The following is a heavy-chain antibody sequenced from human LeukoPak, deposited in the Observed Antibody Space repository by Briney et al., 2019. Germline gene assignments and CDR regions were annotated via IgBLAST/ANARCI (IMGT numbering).Heavy chain of an antibody. CDR3: VREETGFDR. V-gene: IGHV3-53*01. Sequence: GSLRLSCAASGIIVSNNYLDWVRQAPGKGQGLVAVIYSGGSTYCRDSVKGRFTISRDDSKNTLYHQMNRLRAEDTAIYFCVREETGFDRWGQGTVVTVSS. CDR2: IYSGGST. J-gene: IGHJ5*02. CDR1: GIIVSNNY.